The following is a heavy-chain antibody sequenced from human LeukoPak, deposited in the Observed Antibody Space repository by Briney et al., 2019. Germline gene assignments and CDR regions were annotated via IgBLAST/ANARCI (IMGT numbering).Heavy chain of an antibody. V-gene: IGHV1-2*02. CDR3: ARARQELLWFGELLSRDYYYMDV. D-gene: IGHD3-10*01. CDR2: INPNSGGT. Sequence: GASVKVSCKASGYTFTGYYMHWVRQAPGQGLEWMGWINPNSGGTNYAQKFQGRVTMTRDTSISTAYMELSRLRSDDTAVYYCARARQELLWFGELLSRDYYYMDVWGKGTTVTISS. J-gene: IGHJ6*03. CDR1: GYTFTGYY.